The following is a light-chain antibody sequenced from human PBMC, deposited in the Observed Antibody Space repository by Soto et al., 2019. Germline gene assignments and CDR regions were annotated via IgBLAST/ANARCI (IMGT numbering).Light chain of an antibody. Sequence: QSALTQPASVSGSPGQSITISCSGTSSDVGSDNPVSWYQQHPGKAPKLVIYEDNKRPSGVSSRFSGSKSGNTASLTISGLQAEDEAGYYCCSFLSGNTLFGGGTQLTVL. J-gene: IGLJ2*01. CDR1: SSDVGSDNP. V-gene: IGLV2-23*01. CDR3: CSFLSGNTL. CDR2: EDN.